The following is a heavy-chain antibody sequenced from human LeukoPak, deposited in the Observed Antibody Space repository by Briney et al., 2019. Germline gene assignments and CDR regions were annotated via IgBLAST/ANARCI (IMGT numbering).Heavy chain of an antibody. CDR2: IYYSGST. D-gene: IGHD3-22*01. V-gene: IGHV4-59*08. CDR1: GGSISSYY. Sequence: PSETLSLTCTVSGGSISSYYWSWIRQPPGKGLEWIGYIYYSGSTYYNPSLKSRVTISVDTSKNQFSLKLSSVTAADTAVYYCARAPDYYYDSSGYPRIYFDYWGQGTLVTVSS. CDR3: ARAPDYYYDSSGYPRIYFDY. J-gene: IGHJ4*02.